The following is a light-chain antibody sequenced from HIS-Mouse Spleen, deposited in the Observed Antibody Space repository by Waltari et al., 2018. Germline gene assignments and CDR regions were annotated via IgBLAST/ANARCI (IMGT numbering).Light chain of an antibody. V-gene: IGLV2-23*01. Sequence: QSALTQPASVSASPGQSITLSCTGTSSDVGSYHLVSWYQQHPSKAPKLLVYEGSKRPSGVSNRFSGSKSGNTASLTISGLQAEDEADYYCCSYAGSSTWVFGGGTKLTVL. CDR3: CSYAGSSTWV. J-gene: IGLJ3*02. CDR1: SSDVGSYHL. CDR2: EGS.